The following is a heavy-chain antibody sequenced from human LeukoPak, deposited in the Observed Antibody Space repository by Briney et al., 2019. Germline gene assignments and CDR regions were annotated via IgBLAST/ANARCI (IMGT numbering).Heavy chain of an antibody. CDR3: ARERYSRGWYFDY. CDR1: GFTFSSYV. V-gene: IGHV3-21*04. Sequence: GGSLRLSCAASGFTFSSYVMNWVRQAPGKGLEWVSSISSSSSDIYYADSVKGRFTISRDNAKNSLYLQMNSLRAEDTAVYYCARERYSRGWYFDYWGQGTLVTVSS. D-gene: IGHD6-19*01. CDR2: ISSSSSDI. J-gene: IGHJ4*02.